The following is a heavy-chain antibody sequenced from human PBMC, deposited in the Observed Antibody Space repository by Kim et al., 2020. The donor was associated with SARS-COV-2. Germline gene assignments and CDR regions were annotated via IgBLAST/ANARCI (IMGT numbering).Heavy chain of an antibody. CDR2: IYYSGSS. CDR1: GDSVSRHY. V-gene: IGHV4-59*02. D-gene: IGHD3-3*01. Sequence: SETLSLTCTVSGDSVSRHYWSWIRQPPGKGLEWIGYIYYSGSSNYNPSLKSRVTISVDTSKNQFSLKLSSVTAADTAVYYCARYPIFYGMDVWGQGTTVTAS. CDR3: ARYPIFYGMDV. J-gene: IGHJ6*02.